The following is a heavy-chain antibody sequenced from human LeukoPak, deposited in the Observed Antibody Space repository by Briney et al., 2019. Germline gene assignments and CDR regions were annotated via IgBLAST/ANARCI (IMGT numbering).Heavy chain of an antibody. Sequence: KPSETLSLTCTVSGGSISSYYWSWIRQPPGKGLEWIGYIYYSGSTNYNPSLKSRVTISVDTSKNQFSLKLSSVTAADTAVYYCARERPPALDYWGQGTLVTVSS. CDR3: ARERPPALDY. D-gene: IGHD2-2*01. CDR1: GGSISSYY. J-gene: IGHJ4*02. CDR2: IYYSGST. V-gene: IGHV4-59*12.